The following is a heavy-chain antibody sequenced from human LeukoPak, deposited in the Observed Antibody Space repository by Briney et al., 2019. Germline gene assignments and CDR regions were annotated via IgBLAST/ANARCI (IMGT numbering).Heavy chain of an antibody. Sequence: GGSLRLSCAASGFTFSSYAMSWVRQAPGKGLEWVSAISGSGGSTYYADSVKGRFTISRDNSKNTLYLQMNSLRAEDTAVYYCAKDERSGWYIQAYYYYMDVWGKGTTVTVSS. CDR3: AKDERSGWYIQAYYYYMDV. D-gene: IGHD6-19*01. CDR1: GFTFSSYA. J-gene: IGHJ6*03. CDR2: ISGSGGST. V-gene: IGHV3-23*01.